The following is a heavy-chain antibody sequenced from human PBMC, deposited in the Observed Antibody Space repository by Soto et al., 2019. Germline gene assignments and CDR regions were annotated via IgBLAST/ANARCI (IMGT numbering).Heavy chain of an antibody. CDR3: ARSVDTAMSVQPYYFDY. V-gene: IGHV4-59*01. D-gene: IGHD5-18*01. J-gene: IGHJ4*02. CDR2: IYYSGGT. CDR1: GGSISSYY. Sequence: PSETLSLTCTVSGGSISSYYWSWIRQPPGKGLEWIGYIYYSGGTNYNPSLKSRVTISVDTSKNQFSLKLSSVTAADTAVYYCARSVDTAMSVQPYYFDYWGQGTLVTVSS.